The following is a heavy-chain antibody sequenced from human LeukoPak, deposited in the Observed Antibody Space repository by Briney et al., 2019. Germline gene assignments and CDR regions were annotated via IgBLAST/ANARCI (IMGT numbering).Heavy chain of an antibody. CDR2: IYYSGST. CDR1: GGSISSGGYY. CDR3: AREGGVGVVVAATPLDAFDI. Sequence: PSETLSLTCTVSGGSISSGGYYWSWIRQHPGKGLEWIGYIYYSGSTYYNPSLKSRVTISVDTSKNQFSLKLSSVTAADTAVYYCAREGGVGVVVAATPLDAFDIWGQGTMVTVSS. J-gene: IGHJ3*02. D-gene: IGHD2-15*01. V-gene: IGHV4-31*03.